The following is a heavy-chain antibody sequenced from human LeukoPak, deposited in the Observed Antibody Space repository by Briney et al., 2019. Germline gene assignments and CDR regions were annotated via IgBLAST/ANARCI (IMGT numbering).Heavy chain of an antibody. CDR3: AKTGSYYSFDY. CDR2: ISGSGDST. CDR1: GFTFSNYG. D-gene: IGHD1-26*01. V-gene: IGHV3-23*01. Sequence: PGGSLRLSCAASGFTFSNYGMNWVRQAPGKGLEWVSGISGSGDSTYSADSVKGRFTISRDNSKNMLYLQMNSLRAEDTAVYYCAKTGSYYSFDYWGQGTLVTVSS. J-gene: IGHJ4*02.